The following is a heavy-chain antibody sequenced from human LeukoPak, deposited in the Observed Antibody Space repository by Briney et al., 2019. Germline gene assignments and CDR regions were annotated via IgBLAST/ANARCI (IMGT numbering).Heavy chain of an antibody. J-gene: IGHJ4*02. CDR2: IRWNSGSI. D-gene: IGHD2-15*01. V-gene: IGHV3-9*03. CDR3: AKDVSLGYCSGGSCSAHFDY. CDR1: GFTFDDYA. Sequence: PGRSLRLSCAASGFTFDDYAMHWVRQAPGKSLEWVSGIRWNSGSIAYANSVKGRFTISRDNAKNSLYLQMNSLRPEDMALYYCAKDVSLGYCSGGSCSAHFDYWGRGTLVTVSS.